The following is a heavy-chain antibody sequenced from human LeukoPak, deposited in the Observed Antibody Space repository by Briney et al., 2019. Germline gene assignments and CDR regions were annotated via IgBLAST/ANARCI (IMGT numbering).Heavy chain of an antibody. CDR1: GFTFSSCG. D-gene: IGHD4-17*01. Sequence: GGSLRLSCAASGFTFSSCGMSWVRQAPGKGLEWVSGVTNSGGRTNYADSVKGRFTISRDNSKNTLYLQMNSLRAEDTAVYYCAKESNPNYGDYVGWGQGTLVTVSS. J-gene: IGHJ4*02. CDR2: VTNSGGRT. V-gene: IGHV3-23*01. CDR3: AKESNPNYGDYVG.